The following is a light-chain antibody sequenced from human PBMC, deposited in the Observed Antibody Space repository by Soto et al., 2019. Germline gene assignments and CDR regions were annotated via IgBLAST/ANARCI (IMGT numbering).Light chain of an antibody. V-gene: IGLV7-43*01. CDR2: STG. Sequence: QTVVTHEPSLTVSPGGTVTLTCASGTGAVTSGFYPSWFQQKPGQAPRSLIYSTGNKHSWTPARFSGSLLGGKAALTLSGVQPEDEAEYYCLLYYGGAQVFGGGTKLTVL. J-gene: IGLJ2*01. CDR1: TGAVTSGFY. CDR3: LLYYGGAQV.